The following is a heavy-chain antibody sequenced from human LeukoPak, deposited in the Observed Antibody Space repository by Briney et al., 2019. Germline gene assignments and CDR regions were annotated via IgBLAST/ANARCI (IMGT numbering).Heavy chain of an antibody. CDR2: INHSGST. J-gene: IGHJ4*02. V-gene: IGHV4-34*01. CDR3: ARVTGYMIEDYFDY. CDR1: GGSFSGYY. Sequence: QPSETLSLTCAVYGGSFSGYYWSWIRQPPGKGLEWIGEINHSGSTNYNPSLKSRVTISVDTSKNQFSLKLSSVTAADTAVYYCARVTGYMIEDYFDYWGQGTLVTVSS. D-gene: IGHD3-22*01.